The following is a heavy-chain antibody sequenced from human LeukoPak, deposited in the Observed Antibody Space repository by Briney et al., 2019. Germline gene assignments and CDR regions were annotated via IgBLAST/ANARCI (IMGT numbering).Heavy chain of an antibody. CDR1: GFTFSSYE. Sequence: PGGSLRLSCAASGFTFSSYEMNWVRQAPGKGLEWVSYISSSGSTIYYADSVKGRFTISRDNAKNSLYLQMNSLRAEDTAVYYCARDPFRTAGTGNFRFDYWGQGTLVTVSS. J-gene: IGHJ4*02. V-gene: IGHV3-48*03. CDR3: ARDPFRTAGTGNFRFDY. D-gene: IGHD6-13*01. CDR2: ISSSGSTI.